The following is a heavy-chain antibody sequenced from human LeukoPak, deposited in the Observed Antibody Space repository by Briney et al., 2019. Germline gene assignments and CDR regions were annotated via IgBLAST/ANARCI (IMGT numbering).Heavy chain of an antibody. CDR3: ARGVEYYDFWTGKDWFDP. V-gene: IGHV4-34*01. CDR2: INHSGSA. Sequence: PSETLSLTCAVSGGSFSGYYWTWIRQPPGKGLEWIGEINHSGSANYNPSLKSRVTISVDRSKNQFSLKLRSVTAADTAVYYCARGVEYYDFWTGKDWFDPWGQGTLVTVSS. D-gene: IGHD3-3*01. CDR1: GGSFSGYY. J-gene: IGHJ5*02.